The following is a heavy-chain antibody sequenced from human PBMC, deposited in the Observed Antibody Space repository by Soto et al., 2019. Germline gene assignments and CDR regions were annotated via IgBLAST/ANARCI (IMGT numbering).Heavy chain of an antibody. CDR3: ARDPNIVVVPAATYYYYGMDV. CDR1: GFTFSSYA. Sequence: PGGSLRLSCSASGFTFSSYAMHWVRQAPGKGLEWVANIKQDGSEKYYVDSVKGRFTISRDNAKNSLYLQMNSLRAEDTAVYYCARDPNIVVVPAATYYYYGMDVWGQGTTVTVSS. V-gene: IGHV3-7*01. D-gene: IGHD2-2*01. CDR2: IKQDGSEK. J-gene: IGHJ6*02.